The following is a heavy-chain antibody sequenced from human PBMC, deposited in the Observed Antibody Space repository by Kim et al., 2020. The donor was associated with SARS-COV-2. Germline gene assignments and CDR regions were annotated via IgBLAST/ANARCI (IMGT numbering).Heavy chain of an antibody. CDR1: GGSISSSNW. CDR2: IYHSGST. J-gene: IGHJ4*02. Sequence: SETLSLTCAVSGGSISSSNWWSWVRQPPGKGLEWIGEIYHSGSTNYNPSLKSRFTISVDKTKNHFSLKLSSVTAADTAVYYCASSRAYSGSYHQAWGQGTLVTVSS. CDR3: ASSRAYSGSYHQA. V-gene: IGHV4-4*02. D-gene: IGHD3-10*01.